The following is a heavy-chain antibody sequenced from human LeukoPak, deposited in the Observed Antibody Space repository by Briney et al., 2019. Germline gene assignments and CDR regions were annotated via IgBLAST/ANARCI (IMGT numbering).Heavy chain of an antibody. Sequence: GRSLRLSCAASGFTFSTYALHWIRQAPGKGLEWVAAITSDGSKKYYADSVKGRFTISRDNSKNTMYLQMNSLRADDTAVYFCARTSLHYFGSGSYSLDVFDIWGQGTMVTVSS. V-gene: IGHV3-30-3*01. CDR3: ARTSLHYFGSGSYSLDVFDI. CDR2: ITSDGSKK. D-gene: IGHD3-10*01. J-gene: IGHJ3*02. CDR1: GFTFSTYA.